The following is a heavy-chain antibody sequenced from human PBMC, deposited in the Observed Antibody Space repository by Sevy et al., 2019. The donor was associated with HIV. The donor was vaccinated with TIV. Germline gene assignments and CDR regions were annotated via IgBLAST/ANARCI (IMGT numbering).Heavy chain of an antibody. J-gene: IGHJ4*01. CDR3: AGEGRYDDYDW. CDR2: VSYDGNTK. Sequence: GGSLTLSCAASGFTFSGYARHWVRQAPGKGLEWVGLVSYDGNTKYYSDSVKGRFTISRDNYENTLYLPMDSLSTEDYDVYCCAGEGRYDDYDWGGQGTLVTVSS. V-gene: IGHV3-30*04. CDR1: GFTFSGYA. D-gene: IGHD3-16*01.